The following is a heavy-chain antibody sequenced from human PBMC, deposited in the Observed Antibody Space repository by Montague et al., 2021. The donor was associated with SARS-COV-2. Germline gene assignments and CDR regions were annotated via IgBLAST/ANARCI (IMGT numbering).Heavy chain of an antibody. V-gene: IGHV4-39*07. CDR1: GGFISSSSYY. CDR3: ARVGRQQLVRLSGMDV. D-gene: IGHD6-13*01. Sequence: SETLSLTCTVSGGFISSSSYYWGWIRQPPGKGLEWIGSIYYSGSTYYXXXLKSRVTIPVDTSKNQFSLKLSSVTAADTAVYYCARVGRQQLVRLSGMDVWGQGPTVTVSS. CDR2: IYYSGST. J-gene: IGHJ6*02.